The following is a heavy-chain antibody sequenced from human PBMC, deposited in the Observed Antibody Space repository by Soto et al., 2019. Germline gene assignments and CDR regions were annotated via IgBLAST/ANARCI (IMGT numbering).Heavy chain of an antibody. D-gene: IGHD6-13*01. CDR3: ARDLLGSSWYL. V-gene: IGHV4-38-2*02. Sequence: TSETLSLTCTVSGYSISSGYYCGWIRQPPGKGLEWVGSLYHSGSTYFNPSLKSRVTISVDTSKNQFSLNLNSVTAADTAVYYCARDLLGSSWYLWGQGTLVTVPS. CDR1: GYSISSGYY. J-gene: IGHJ5*02. CDR2: LYHSGST.